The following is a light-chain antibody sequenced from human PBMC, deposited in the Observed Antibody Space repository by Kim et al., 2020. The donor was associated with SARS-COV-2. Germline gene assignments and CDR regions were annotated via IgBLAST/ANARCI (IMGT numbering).Light chain of an antibody. J-gene: IGLJ1*01. CDR2: EDS. CDR1: ALPKTY. V-gene: IGLV3-10*01. Sequence: SYELTQPPSVSVSPGQTARITCSGDALPKTYAYWYQQKSGQAPVLVIYEDSKRPSGIPERFSGSSSGTMATLTISGAQVEDEADYYCYSTDSSGNHYVFG. CDR3: YSTDSSGNHYV.